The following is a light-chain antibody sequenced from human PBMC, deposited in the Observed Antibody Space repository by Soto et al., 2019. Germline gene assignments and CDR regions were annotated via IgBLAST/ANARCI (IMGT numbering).Light chain of an antibody. CDR1: QRITDT. J-gene: IGKJ2*01. CDR3: QQYNNWPPYT. V-gene: IGKV3D-15*01. CDR2: GAS. Sequence: EIGVTQSPATLSVTPGESVTLSCRASQRITDTLAWYQQRPGQAPRLLIFGASTRATGIPARFSGSVSGTEFTLTISSLQSEDFAIYYCQQYNNWPPYTFGQG.